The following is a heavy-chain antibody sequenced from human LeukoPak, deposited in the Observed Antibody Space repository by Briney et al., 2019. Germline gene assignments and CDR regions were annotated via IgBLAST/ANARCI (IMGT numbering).Heavy chain of an antibody. Sequence: SETLSLTCTVSGDSISGFYWSWIRQPAGKGPQWIGRISTSGSTHYNPSLESRLTISIDTSKNQFSLKLSSVTAADTAVYYCAKDLSGTGATTLAYWGLGTLVTVSS. J-gene: IGHJ4*02. V-gene: IGHV4-4*07. CDR2: ISTSGST. CDR1: GDSISGFY. D-gene: IGHD1-26*01. CDR3: AKDLSGTGATTLAY.